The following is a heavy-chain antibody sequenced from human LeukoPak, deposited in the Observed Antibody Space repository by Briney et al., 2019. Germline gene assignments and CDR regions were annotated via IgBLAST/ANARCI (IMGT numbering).Heavy chain of an antibody. Sequence: GESLKISCKGSGYRYSDYWIGWVRQMPGKGLEWMGIIYGGDSETRYSPSLQGQVTISADKSINTAYLQWSSLKASDTAMYYCARHGGGYCRTTSCYLFDPWGQGTLVTVSS. CDR1: GYRYSDYW. CDR3: ARHGGGYCRTTSCYLFDP. D-gene: IGHD2-2*01. J-gene: IGHJ5*02. V-gene: IGHV5-51*01. CDR2: IYGGDSET.